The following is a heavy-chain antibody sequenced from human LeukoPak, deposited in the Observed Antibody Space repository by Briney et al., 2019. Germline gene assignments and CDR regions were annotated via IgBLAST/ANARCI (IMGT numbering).Heavy chain of an antibody. V-gene: IGHV1-18*01. Sequence: ASVKVSCKASGYTFTSYGISWVRQAPGQGLEWMGWISAYNGNTNYAQKLQGRVTMTTDTSTSSAYMELRSLRSDDTAVYYCARGSFRYFDWRLVAFDIWGQGTMVTVSS. D-gene: IGHD3-9*01. CDR2: ISAYNGNT. CDR3: ARGSFRYFDWRLVAFDI. CDR1: GYTFTSYG. J-gene: IGHJ3*02.